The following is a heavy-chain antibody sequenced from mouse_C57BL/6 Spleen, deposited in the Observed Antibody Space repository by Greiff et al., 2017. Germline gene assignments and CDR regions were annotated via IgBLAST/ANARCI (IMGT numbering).Heavy chain of an antibody. J-gene: IGHJ1*03. V-gene: IGHV2-5*01. CDR1: GFSLTSYG. D-gene: IGHD6-2*01. CDR3: AISETEYWYVDD. CDR2: IWRGGST. Sequence: VQLQQSGPGLVQPSQRLSIPCTVSGFSLTSYGVHWVRQSPGKGLEWLGVIWRGGSTDYNAAFMSRLSITKDNSKSQVFFKMNSLQADDTAKYYCAISETEYWYVDDWGTGTTVTVSS.